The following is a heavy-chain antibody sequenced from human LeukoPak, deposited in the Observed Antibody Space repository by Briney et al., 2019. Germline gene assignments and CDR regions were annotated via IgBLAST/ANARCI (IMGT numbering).Heavy chain of an antibody. V-gene: IGHV3-74*01. Sequence: PGGSLRLSCAASGFTFSSYWMHWVRQAPGKGLVWASRINSDGSSTSYADSVKGRFTISRDNAKNTLYLQMNSLRAEDTAVYYCLGDWSGAFDIWGQGTMVTVSS. CDR3: LGDWSGAFDI. D-gene: IGHD2-21*02. CDR1: GFTFSSYW. CDR2: INSDGSST. J-gene: IGHJ3*02.